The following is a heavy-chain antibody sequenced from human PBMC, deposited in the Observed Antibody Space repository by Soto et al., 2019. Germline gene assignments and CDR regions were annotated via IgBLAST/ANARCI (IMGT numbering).Heavy chain of an antibody. CDR3: ARDRYCSGGSCYHFDY. V-gene: IGHV1-18*01. CDR2: ISAYNGNT. J-gene: IGHJ4*02. D-gene: IGHD2-15*01. CDR1: GYTFTSYG. Sequence: QVQLVQSGAEVKKPGASVKVSCKASGYTFTSYGISWVRQAPGQGLEWMGWISAYNGNTNYAQKLQGRGTMTTDTSTSTADMELGSLRSDDTAVYYCARDRYCSGGSCYHFDYWGQGTLVTVSS.